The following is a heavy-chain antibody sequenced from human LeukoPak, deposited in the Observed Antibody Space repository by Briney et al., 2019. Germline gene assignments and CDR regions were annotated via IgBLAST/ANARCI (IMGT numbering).Heavy chain of an antibody. D-gene: IGHD6-13*01. V-gene: IGHV3-7*01. Sequence: PGGSLRLSCEVSGFTFSSYWMNWVRQAPGKGLEWVANIKQDGSDKYYEDSVKGRFTISRDNAKNSLYLQMNSLRAEDTAVYYCAIIPRAAAGPSARSPFHYWGQGTLVTVSS. CDR3: AIIPRAAAGPSARSPFHY. J-gene: IGHJ4*02. CDR1: GFTFSSYW. CDR2: IKQDGSDK.